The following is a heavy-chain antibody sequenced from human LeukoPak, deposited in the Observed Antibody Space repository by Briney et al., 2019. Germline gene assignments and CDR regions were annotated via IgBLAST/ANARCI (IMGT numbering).Heavy chain of an antibody. CDR2: FDPEDGET. Sequence: ASVKVSCKVSGYTLTELSMHWVRQAPGKGLEWMGGFDPEDGETIYAQKFQGRVTMTEDTSTDTAYMELSSLRSEDTAMYYCATTQSSGSYYGEYYFDYWGQGTLVTVSS. J-gene: IGHJ4*02. CDR1: GYTLTELS. V-gene: IGHV1-24*01. CDR3: ATTQSSGSYYGEYYFDY. D-gene: IGHD1-26*01.